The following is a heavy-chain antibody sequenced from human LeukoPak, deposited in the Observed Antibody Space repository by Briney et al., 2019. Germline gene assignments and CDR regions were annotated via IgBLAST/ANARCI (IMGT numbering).Heavy chain of an antibody. Sequence: GGSLRLSCAASGFTFSDYYMSWIRQAPGKGLEWVSYISSSSSYTNYADSVKGRFTISRDNAKNSLYLQMNSLRAEDTAVYYCARLGWATAPLDYWGQGTLVTASS. CDR1: GFTFSDYY. D-gene: IGHD5-12*01. CDR3: ARLGWATAPLDY. V-gene: IGHV3-11*06. J-gene: IGHJ4*02. CDR2: ISSSSSYT.